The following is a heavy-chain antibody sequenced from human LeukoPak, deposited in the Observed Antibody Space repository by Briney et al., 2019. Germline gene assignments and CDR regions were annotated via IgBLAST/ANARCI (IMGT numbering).Heavy chain of an antibody. V-gene: IGHV3-74*01. CDR1: GFTFSSYW. CDR3: ASGSYDGWFDP. J-gene: IGHJ5*02. CDR2: INSDGSST. Sequence: GGSLRLSCAASGFTFSSYWMHWVRQAPGRGLVWVSRINSDGSSTSYADSVKGRFTISRDNAKNTLYLQMNSLRAEDTAVYYCASGSYDGWFDPWGQGTLVTVSS. D-gene: IGHD1-26*01.